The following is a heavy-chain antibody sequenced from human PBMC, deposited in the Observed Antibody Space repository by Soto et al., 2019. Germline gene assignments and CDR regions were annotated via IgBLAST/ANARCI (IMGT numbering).Heavy chain of an antibody. CDR1: GDSVSSNSAA. CDR3: ARAQFRAAVTRYYYYMDV. CDR2: TYYRSKWYN. Sequence: SQTLSLTCAISGDSVSSNSAAWNWIRQSPSRGLKWLGRTYYRSKWYNDYAVSVKSRITINPDTSKNQFSLQLNSVTPEDTAVYYCARAQFRAAVTRYYYYMDVWGKGTTVTVSS. V-gene: IGHV6-1*01. D-gene: IGHD6-13*01. J-gene: IGHJ6*03.